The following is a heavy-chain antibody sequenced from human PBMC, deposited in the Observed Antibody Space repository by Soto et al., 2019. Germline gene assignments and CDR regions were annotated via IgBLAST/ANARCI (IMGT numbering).Heavy chain of an antibody. CDR3: ASPPMVRGVICVYFDY. V-gene: IGHV3-30*03. J-gene: IGHJ4*02. D-gene: IGHD3-10*01. Sequence: QVQLVESGGGVVQPGRSLRLSCAASGFTFSSYGMHWVRQAPGKGLEWVAVISYDGSNKYYADSVKGRFTISRDNSKNTLYLQMNSLRAEDTAVYYCASPPMVRGVICVYFDYWGQGTLVTVSS. CDR1: GFTFSSYG. CDR2: ISYDGSNK.